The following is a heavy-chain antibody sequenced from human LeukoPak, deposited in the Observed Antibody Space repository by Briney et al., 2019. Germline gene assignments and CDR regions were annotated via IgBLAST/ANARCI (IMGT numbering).Heavy chain of an antibody. J-gene: IGHJ4*02. CDR3: GKEPCGDYTFDY. CDR1: VLTSTRYG. D-gene: IGHD4-17*01. V-gene: IGHV3-30*02. CDR2: MRYDGSNK. Sequence: GRSLGLSCAVSVLTSTRYGMHWVRRAPSKGLEGGAFMRYDGSNKYYADSLTCRVTISRHISKHRMYLQMNSLISEDTAVYCCGKEPCGDYTFDYWGQGTLVTVSS.